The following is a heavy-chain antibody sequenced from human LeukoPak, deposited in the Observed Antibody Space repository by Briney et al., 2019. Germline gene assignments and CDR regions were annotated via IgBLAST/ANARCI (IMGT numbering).Heavy chain of an antibody. CDR3: ARVGGSYRIPLLDY. J-gene: IGHJ4*02. CDR1: GGTFSSYA. V-gene: IGHV1-69*05. Sequence: SVTVSCKASGGTFSSYAISWVRQAPGQGLEWMGGIIPIFGTANYAQKFQGRVTITTDESTSTAYMELSSLRSEDTAVYYCARVGGSYRIPLLDYWGQGTLVTVSS. D-gene: IGHD1-26*01. CDR2: IIPIFGTA.